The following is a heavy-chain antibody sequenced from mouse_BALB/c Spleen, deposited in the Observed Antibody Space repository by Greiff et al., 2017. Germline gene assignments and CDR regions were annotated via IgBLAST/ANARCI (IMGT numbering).Heavy chain of an antibody. V-gene: IGHV5-6-2*01. Sequence: DVMLVESGGGLVKLGGSLKLSCAASGFTFSSYYMSWVRQTPEKRLELVAAINSNGGSTYYPDTVKGRFTISRDNAKNTLYLQMSSLKSEDTALYYCAGYYYGSSYEMDYWGQGTSVTVSS. CDR2: INSNGGST. CDR1: GFTFSSYY. J-gene: IGHJ4*01. D-gene: IGHD1-1*01. CDR3: AGYYYGSSYEMDY.